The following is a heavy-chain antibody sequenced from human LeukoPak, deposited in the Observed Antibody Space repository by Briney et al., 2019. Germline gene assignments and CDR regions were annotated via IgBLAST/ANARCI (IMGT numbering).Heavy chain of an antibody. J-gene: IGHJ4*02. CDR2: INHSGST. V-gene: IGHV4-34*01. Sequence: SETLSLTCAVYGGSFSGYYWSWIRQPPGKGLEWIGEINHSGSTNYNPSLKSRVTISVDTSKNQFSLKLSSVTAADTAVYYCSRGVYCGGDCYSDYWGQGTLVTVSS. CDR1: GGSFSGYY. D-gene: IGHD2-21*02. CDR3: SRGVYCGGDCYSDY.